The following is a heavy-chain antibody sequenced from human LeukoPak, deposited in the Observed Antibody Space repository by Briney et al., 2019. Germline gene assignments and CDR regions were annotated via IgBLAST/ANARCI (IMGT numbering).Heavy chain of an antibody. CDR3: ARDQGLLITEGYNWFDP. V-gene: IGHV1-2*02. Sequence: ASVKVSCKASGYTFTGYYMHWVRQAPGQGLEWMGWINPNSGGTNYAQKFQGRVTMTRDTSISTAYMELSRLRSDDTAVYYCARDQGLLITEGYNWFDPWGQGTLVTVSS. CDR1: GYTFTGYY. CDR2: INPNSGGT. J-gene: IGHJ5*02. D-gene: IGHD1-20*01.